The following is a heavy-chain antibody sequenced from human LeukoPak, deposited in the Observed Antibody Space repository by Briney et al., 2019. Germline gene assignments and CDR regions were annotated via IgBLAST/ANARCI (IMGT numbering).Heavy chain of an antibody. V-gene: IGHV1-2*02. CDR2: INPNSGGT. CDR1: GYTFTGYY. J-gene: IGHJ5*02. Sequence: GASVKVSCKASGYTFTGYYMHWVRQAPGQGLEWMGWINPNSGGTNYAQKFQGRDTMTRDTSISTAYMELGRLRSDDTAVYYCARGGGQYYDFWSGYYKRKNWFDPWGQGTLVTVSS. CDR3: ARGGGQYYDFWSGYYKRKNWFDP. D-gene: IGHD3-3*01.